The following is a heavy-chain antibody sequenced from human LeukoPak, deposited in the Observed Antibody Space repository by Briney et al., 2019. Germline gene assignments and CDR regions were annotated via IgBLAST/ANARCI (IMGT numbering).Heavy chain of an antibody. J-gene: IGHJ4*02. CDR1: GFTFSSYA. V-gene: IGHV3-23*01. Sequence: GGSLRLSCAASGFTFSSYAMSWVRQAPGKGLEWVSAISGSGGSTYYADSVEGRFTISRDNSKNTLYLQMNSLRAEDTAVYYCAKFLPTHIVVANYYFDYWGQGTLVTVSP. CDR3: AKFLPTHIVVANYYFDY. CDR2: ISGSGGST. D-gene: IGHD2-21*01.